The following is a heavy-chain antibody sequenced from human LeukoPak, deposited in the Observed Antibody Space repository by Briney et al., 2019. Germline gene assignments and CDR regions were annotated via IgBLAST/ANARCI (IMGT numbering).Heavy chain of an antibody. CDR2: ISSSGSIM. Sequence: GGSLRLSCAASGFSFSSYEMNWVRQAPGKGLEWVSYISSSGSIMYSADSVKGRFTISRDNAKNSLYLQMNSLRAEDTAIYYCSGHYSSSSVVDYWGRGTLVTVSS. V-gene: IGHV3-48*03. J-gene: IGHJ4*02. D-gene: IGHD6-6*01. CDR3: SGHYSSSSVVDY. CDR1: GFSFSSYE.